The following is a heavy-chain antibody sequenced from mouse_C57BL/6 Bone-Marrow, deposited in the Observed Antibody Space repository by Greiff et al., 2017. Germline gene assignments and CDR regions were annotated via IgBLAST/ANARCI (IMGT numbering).Heavy chain of an antibody. D-gene: IGHD1-1*01. J-gene: IGHJ4*01. Sequence: EVQLQQSGAELVRPGSSVKMSCKTSGYTFTSYGINWVKQRPGQGLEWIGYIYIGNGYTEYNEKFKGKATLTSDTSSSTDYMQLSSLTSEDSAIYFCAIYDYGSSLLAEAMDYGGQGTSVTVSS. CDR2: IYIGNGYT. CDR1: GYTFTSYG. CDR3: AIYDYGSSLLAEAMDY. V-gene: IGHV1-58*01.